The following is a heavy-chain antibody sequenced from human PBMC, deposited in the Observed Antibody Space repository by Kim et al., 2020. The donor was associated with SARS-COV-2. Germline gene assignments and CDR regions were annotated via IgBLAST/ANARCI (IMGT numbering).Heavy chain of an antibody. CDR2: IYSGGST. Sequence: GGSLRLSCAASGFTVSSNYMSWVRQAPGKGLEWVSVIYSGGSTYYADSVKGRFTISRDNSKNTLYLQMNSLRAEDTAVYYCARVSHYYDSSGYGYAFDIWGQGTMVTVSS. D-gene: IGHD3-22*01. CDR3: ARVSHYYDSSGYGYAFDI. J-gene: IGHJ3*02. CDR1: GFTVSSNY. V-gene: IGHV3-66*01.